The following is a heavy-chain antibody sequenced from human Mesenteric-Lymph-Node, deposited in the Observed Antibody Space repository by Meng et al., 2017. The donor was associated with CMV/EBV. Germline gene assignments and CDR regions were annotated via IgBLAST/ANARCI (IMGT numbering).Heavy chain of an antibody. D-gene: IGHD3-3*01. J-gene: IGHJ4*02. CDR2: IVVGSGNT. Sequence: SVKVSCKASGFTFTSSAVQWVRQARGQRLEWIGWIVVGSGNTNYAQKFQERVTITRDMSTSTAYMELSSLRSEDTAVYYCAADLGGDFWSGYHLWGQGTLVTVSS. CDR3: AADLGGDFWSGYHL. CDR1: GFTFTSSA. V-gene: IGHV1-58*01.